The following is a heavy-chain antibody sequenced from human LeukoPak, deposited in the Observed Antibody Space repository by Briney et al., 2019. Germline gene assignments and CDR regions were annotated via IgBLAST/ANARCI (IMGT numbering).Heavy chain of an antibody. V-gene: IGHV1-2*02. CDR3: ARVRAVAGWFDP. Sequence: ASVKVSCKASGYTFTGYYMHWVRQPPGQGLEWMGWINPNSGGTNYAQKFQGRVTMTRDTSISTAYMELSRLRSDDTAVYYCARVRAVAGWFDPWGQGTLVTVSS. CDR2: INPNSGGT. D-gene: IGHD6-19*01. CDR1: GYTFTGYY. J-gene: IGHJ5*02.